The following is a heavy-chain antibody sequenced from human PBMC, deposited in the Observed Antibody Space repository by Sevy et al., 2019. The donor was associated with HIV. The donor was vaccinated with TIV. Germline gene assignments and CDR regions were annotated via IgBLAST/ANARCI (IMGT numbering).Heavy chain of an antibody. Sequence: ASVKVSCKASGYTFTAYYIHWVRQAPGQGLEWMGWINTNSGGTYFAKKFQDSVTLTTDTSVNTAYMELRSLRFDYTAVYYCARMGDYYDSSGYYPLKFWGQGTLVTVSS. CDR2: INTNSGGT. D-gene: IGHD3-22*01. CDR1: GYTFTAYY. CDR3: ARMGDYYDSSGYYPLKF. V-gene: IGHV1-2*02. J-gene: IGHJ1*01.